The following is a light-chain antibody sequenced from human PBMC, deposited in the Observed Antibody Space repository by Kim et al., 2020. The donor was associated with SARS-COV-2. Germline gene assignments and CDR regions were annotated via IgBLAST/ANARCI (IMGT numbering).Light chain of an antibody. Sequence: PGERATLSCRASQSVGSRYLAWFQQKPGQPPRLLMYDTSKRATGAPDRFSGSGSGTDFTLTVSRLEAEDYAVYYCQQYLKSPLTFGGGTKLEI. CDR3: QQYLKSPLT. CDR1: QSVGSRY. V-gene: IGKV3-20*01. CDR2: DTS. J-gene: IGKJ4*01.